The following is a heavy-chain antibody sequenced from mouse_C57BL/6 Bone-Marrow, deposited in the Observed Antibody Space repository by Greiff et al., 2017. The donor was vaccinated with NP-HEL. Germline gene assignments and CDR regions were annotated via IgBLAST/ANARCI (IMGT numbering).Heavy chain of an antibody. J-gene: IGHJ2*01. Sequence: VQLQQSGPELVKPGASVKISCKASGYSFTGYYMNWVKQSPEKSLEWIGEINPSTGGTTYNQKFKAKATLTVDKSSSTAYMQLKSLTSDDSAVYYCARGGYYGNYDYWGQGTTLTVSS. CDR2: INPSTGGT. V-gene: IGHV1-42*01. CDR3: ARGGYYGNYDY. D-gene: IGHD2-1*01. CDR1: GYSFTGYY.